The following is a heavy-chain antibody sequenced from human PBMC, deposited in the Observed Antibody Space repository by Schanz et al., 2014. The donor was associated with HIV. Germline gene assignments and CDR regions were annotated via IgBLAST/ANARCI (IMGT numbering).Heavy chain of an antibody. CDR2: IIPIFDTT. CDR3: ARDKSGSSWYDS. V-gene: IGHV1-69*01. Sequence: QVQLVQSGAEVKKPGSSVKVSCKASGATFSSNAISWVRQAPGQGLEWMGGIIPIFDTTNYAQKFQGRVTITSDESTGTAYMDLSSLRFEDTAVYYCARDKSGSSWYDSWGQGTLVTVSS. D-gene: IGHD6-13*01. CDR1: GATFSSNA. J-gene: IGHJ5*01.